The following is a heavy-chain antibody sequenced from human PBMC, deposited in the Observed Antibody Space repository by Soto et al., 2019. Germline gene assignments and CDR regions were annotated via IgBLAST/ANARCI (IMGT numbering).Heavy chain of an antibody. CDR3: ARERGKIAADGSYFDF. CDR1: DYTFSIYG. J-gene: IGHJ4*02. V-gene: IGHV1-18*01. CDR2: INAYNGNT. Sequence: QVHLVQSGAEVKKPGASVKVSCTASDYTFSIYGISWLRQAPGQGLEWMGWINAYNGNTNYAEKFQGRFTMTTDTSTSTAYMELRSLASDDTAVYYCARERGKIAADGSYFDFWGQGTPVTVSS. D-gene: IGHD6-13*01.